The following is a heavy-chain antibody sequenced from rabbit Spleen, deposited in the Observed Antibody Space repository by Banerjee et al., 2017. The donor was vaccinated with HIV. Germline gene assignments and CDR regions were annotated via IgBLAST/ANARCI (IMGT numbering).Heavy chain of an antibody. Sequence: QQLEESGGGLVKPEGSLTLTCKASGFDFSSYYMSWVRQAPGKGLEWIGIIYAGKGSTDYASWVNGRFTISSDNAQNTVDLQMNSLTAADTATYFCARDGAGGSYFALWGPGTLVTVS. CDR2: IYAGKGST. CDR3: ARDGAGGSYFAL. V-gene: IGHV1S7*01. CDR1: GFDFSSYY. J-gene: IGHJ4*01. D-gene: IGHD8-1*01.